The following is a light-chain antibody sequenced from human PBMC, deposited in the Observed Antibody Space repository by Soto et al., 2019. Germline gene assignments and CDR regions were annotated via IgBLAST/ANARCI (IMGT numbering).Light chain of an antibody. V-gene: IGKV1-6*01. CDR2: AAS. CDR3: LLDFRYFWA. J-gene: IGKJ1*01. Sequence: AIQLTQSPSSLSASVGDRVTITCRASQAIRTALGWYQQKPGKVSKLLIYAASTLQSGVPSRFSGSGSGTDFTLTISSLQPEDFATYYCLLDFRYFWAFGQGTKVDIK. CDR1: QAIRTA.